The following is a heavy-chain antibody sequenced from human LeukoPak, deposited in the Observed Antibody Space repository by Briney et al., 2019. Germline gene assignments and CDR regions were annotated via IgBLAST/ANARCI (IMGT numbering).Heavy chain of an antibody. CDR2: ISGGGDGS. Sequence: PGGSLRPSCAASGFTFSTYAMTWVRQAPGKGLEWVSTISGGGDGSHDADAVKGRVTISRDNSKNTLYLQMNNLRAQNTAVYYCAKDQYGSGTYFDYWGQGTLVTVSS. CDR3: AKDQYGSGTYFDY. D-gene: IGHD3-10*01. J-gene: IGHJ4*02. CDR1: GFTFSTYA. V-gene: IGHV3-23*01.